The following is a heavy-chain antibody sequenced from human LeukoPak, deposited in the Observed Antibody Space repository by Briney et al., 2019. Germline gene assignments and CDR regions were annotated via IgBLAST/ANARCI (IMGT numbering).Heavy chain of an antibody. CDR2: IYYSGST. CDR1: GGSISSSSYY. V-gene: IGHV4-39*07. CDR3: ARGQRGIEARRVFDP. J-gene: IGHJ5*02. Sequence: SETLSLTCTVSGGSISSSSYYWGWIRQPPGKGLEWIGSIYYSGSTYYNPSLKSRVTISVDTSKNQFSLKLSSVTAADTAVYYCARGQRGIEARRVFDPWGQGTLVTVSS. D-gene: IGHD6-13*01.